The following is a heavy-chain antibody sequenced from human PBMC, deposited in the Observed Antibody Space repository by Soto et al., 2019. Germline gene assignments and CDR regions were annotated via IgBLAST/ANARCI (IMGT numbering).Heavy chain of an antibody. Sequence: ASETLSLTCAVSGGSISSGGYSWSWIRQPPGKGLEWIGYIYHSGSTYYNPSLKSRVTISVDRSKNQFSLKLSSVTAADTAVYYCARGPQSIYYYDSSGLLTPHFDYWGQGTLVTVSS. CDR3: ARGPQSIYYYDSSGLLTPHFDY. CDR2: IYHSGST. J-gene: IGHJ4*02. CDR1: GGSISSGGYS. D-gene: IGHD3-22*01. V-gene: IGHV4-30-2*01.